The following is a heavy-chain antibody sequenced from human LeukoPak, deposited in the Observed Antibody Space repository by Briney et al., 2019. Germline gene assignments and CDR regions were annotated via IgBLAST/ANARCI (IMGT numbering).Heavy chain of an antibody. V-gene: IGHV3-15*01. CDR1: GITSSKAW. CDR3: TTYTTGSFTY. CDR2: IKTKTDGGTT. J-gene: IGHJ4*02. D-gene: IGHD2-2*02. Sequence: GGSLRLSCAASGITSSKAWMNWVRQAPGKGLEWVGRIKTKTDGGTTDYAAPVKGRFTISRDDSENTLYLQMDSLKTEDTAVYFCTTYTTGSFTYWGQGTLVAVSS.